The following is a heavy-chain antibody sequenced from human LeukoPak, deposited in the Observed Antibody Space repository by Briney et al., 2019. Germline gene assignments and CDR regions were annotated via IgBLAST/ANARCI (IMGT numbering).Heavy chain of an antibody. CDR1: GYTFTGYY. J-gene: IGHJ4*02. CDR2: INPNSGGT. V-gene: IGHV1-2*02. CDR3: AGQKDPRPIDY. Sequence: ASVKVSCKASGYTFTGYYMHWVRQAPGQALEWMGWINPNSGGTNYAQKFQGRVTMTRDTSISTAYMEPSRLRSDDTAVYYCAGQKDPRPIDYWGQGTLITVSS.